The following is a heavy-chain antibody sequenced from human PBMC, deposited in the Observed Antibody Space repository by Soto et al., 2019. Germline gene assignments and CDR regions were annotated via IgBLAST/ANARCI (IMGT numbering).Heavy chain of an antibody. J-gene: IGHJ4*02. CDR1: GGTFSNYA. V-gene: IGHV1-69*06. CDR2: IIPIFGTA. CDR3: ARPVEMATISRSYLFY. Sequence: SVKVSCKASGGTFSNYAINWLRQAPGQGLEWMGGIIPIFGTANYAQKFQGRVTITADKSTSTAYLDLSSLRSEDTAVYYCARPVEMATISRSYLFYWGQGTLVTAPQ. D-gene: IGHD5-12*01.